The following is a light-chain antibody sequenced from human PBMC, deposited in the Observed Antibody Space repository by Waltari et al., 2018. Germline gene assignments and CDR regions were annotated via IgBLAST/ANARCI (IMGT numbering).Light chain of an antibody. Sequence: ELVLTQSPATLYLSPGERATLPCRASQSVGNFLAWFRQKPGQPPRLVIYDVSHRATGTPARFSGSGSGTDFTLTIRTLQPEDFAFYFCQQRGNWAPLTFGGGTEVVIK. J-gene: IGKJ4*01. CDR3: QQRGNWAPLT. V-gene: IGKV3-11*01. CDR1: QSVGNF. CDR2: DVS.